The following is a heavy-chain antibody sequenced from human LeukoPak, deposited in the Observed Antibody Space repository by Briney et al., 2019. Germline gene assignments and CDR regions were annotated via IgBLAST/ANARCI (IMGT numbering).Heavy chain of an antibody. V-gene: IGHV3-33*06. Sequence: GGSLRLSCAASGFTFRSYGMHWVRQAPGKGLEWVAVIWSDGSNKFYADSVKGRFTISRENSKRTLYLQMNSLRAEDTAIYYCAKAGSRQLEDYWGQGTLVTISS. CDR3: AKAGSRQLEDY. CDR1: GFTFRSYG. J-gene: IGHJ4*02. D-gene: IGHD1-1*01. CDR2: IWSDGSNK.